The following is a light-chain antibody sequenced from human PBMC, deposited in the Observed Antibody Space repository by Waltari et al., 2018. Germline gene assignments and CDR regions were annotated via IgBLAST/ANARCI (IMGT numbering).Light chain of an antibody. CDR1: QSVNMY. Sequence: SCRARQSVNMYLAWYQQRPGQAPGLLIYDTSNRATDIPARFSGSGSETDFSLTISSLEPEDFAVYYCQQRHNWPLTFGGGTKVEIK. CDR2: DTS. J-gene: IGKJ4*01. V-gene: IGKV3-11*01. CDR3: QQRHNWPLT.